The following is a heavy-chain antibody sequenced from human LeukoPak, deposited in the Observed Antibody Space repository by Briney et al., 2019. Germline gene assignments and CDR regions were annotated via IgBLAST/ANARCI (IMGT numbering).Heavy chain of an antibody. CDR1: GFTFKLSA. V-gene: IGHV3-21*01. CDR2: ITSSPTYI. J-gene: IGHJ4*02. D-gene: IGHD3-22*01. Sequence: GGSRKLSCLASGFTFKLSAMTWVRQAPGKGLEWVSSITSSPTYIYYADSVKGRFTISRDNAKNSVYLQMNSLRVEDTAVYYCAREMTYDSDSSGFVWGQGTLVTVSS. CDR3: AREMTYDSDSSGFV.